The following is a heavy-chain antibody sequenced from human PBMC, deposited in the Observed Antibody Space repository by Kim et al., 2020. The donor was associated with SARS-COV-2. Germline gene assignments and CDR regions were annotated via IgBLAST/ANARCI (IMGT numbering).Heavy chain of an antibody. J-gene: IGHJ5*02. CDR1: GYTFTSYG. V-gene: IGHV1-18*04. D-gene: IGHD5-12*01. Sequence: ASVKVSCKASGYTFTSYGISWVRQAPGQGLEWMGWISAYNGNTNYAQKLQGRVTMTTDTSTSTAYMELRSLRSDDTAVYYCARDIVATIPQNWFDPWGQGTLVTVSS. CDR3: ARDIVATIPQNWFDP. CDR2: ISAYNGNT.